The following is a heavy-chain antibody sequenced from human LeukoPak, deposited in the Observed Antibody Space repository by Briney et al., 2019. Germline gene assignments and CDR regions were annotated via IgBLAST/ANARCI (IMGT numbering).Heavy chain of an antibody. CDR1: GDSITSGSYY. Sequence: SETLSLTCTVSGDSITSGSYYWGWIRQPPGRGLEWIGSIYYTGNTYYNPSLKSRVTISVNTSNNEFSLRLTSVTAADTAVYYCARDRSTETPPRPDAFGIWGQGTMVTVSS. D-gene: IGHD4-17*01. CDR2: IYYTGNT. CDR3: ARDRSTETPPRPDAFGI. J-gene: IGHJ3*02. V-gene: IGHV4-39*07.